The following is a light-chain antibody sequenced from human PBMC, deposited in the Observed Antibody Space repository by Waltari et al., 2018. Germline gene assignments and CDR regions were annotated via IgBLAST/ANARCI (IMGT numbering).Light chain of an antibody. V-gene: IGLV1-47*01. CDR3: ASWDGSLGGVI. Sequence: QSVLSQPPSASGTPGQRVTISCSGSNYNIGNNFVYWYHQLPGTAPKLPIYRNNQRPSGVPDRFPGSKSGTSASLAISGLRSEDAADYYCASWDGSLGGVIFGGGTKLTVL. CDR1: NYNIGNNF. CDR2: RNN. J-gene: IGLJ2*01.